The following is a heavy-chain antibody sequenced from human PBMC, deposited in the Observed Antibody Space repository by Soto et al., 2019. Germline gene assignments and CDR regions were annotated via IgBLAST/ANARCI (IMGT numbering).Heavy chain of an antibody. CDR1: GGSISSYY. CDR2: IYYSGST. Sequence: SETLSLTCTVSGGSISSYYWSWIRQPPGKGLEWIGYIYYSGSTNYNPSLKSRVTISVDTSKNQFSLKLSSVTAADTAVYYCAREGSDSSGYYNWFVPWGQGTLVTVSS. D-gene: IGHD3-22*01. CDR3: AREGSDSSGYYNWFVP. V-gene: IGHV4-59*01. J-gene: IGHJ5*02.